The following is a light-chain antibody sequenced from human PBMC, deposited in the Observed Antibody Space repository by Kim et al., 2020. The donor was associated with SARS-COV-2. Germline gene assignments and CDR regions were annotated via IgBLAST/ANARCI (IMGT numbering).Light chain of an antibody. CDR2: GNS. J-gene: IGLJ2*01. CDR1: SSNNVAGYD. V-gene: IGLV1-40*01. CDR3: QSYDSSLSGVV. Sequence: QRVTISCTGSSSNNVAGYDVHWYQQLPGTAPKLLIYGNSNRPSGVPDRFSGSKSGTSASLAITGLQAEDEADYYCQSYDSSLSGVVFGGGTKLTVL.